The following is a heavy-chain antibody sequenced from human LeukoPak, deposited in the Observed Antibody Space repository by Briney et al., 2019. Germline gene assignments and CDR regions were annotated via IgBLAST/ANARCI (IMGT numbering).Heavy chain of an antibody. D-gene: IGHD2-15*01. CDR3: AKDKVYCSGGSCPPFFDY. CDR2: ISSSSSTI. J-gene: IGHJ4*02. CDR1: GFTFSSYS. V-gene: IGHV3-48*01. Sequence: GSLRLSCAASGFTFSSYSMNWVRQAPGKGLEWVSYISSSSSTIYYADSVKGRFTISRDNSKNTLYLQMNSLRAEDTAVYYCAKDKVYCSGGSCPPFFDYWGQGTLVTVSS.